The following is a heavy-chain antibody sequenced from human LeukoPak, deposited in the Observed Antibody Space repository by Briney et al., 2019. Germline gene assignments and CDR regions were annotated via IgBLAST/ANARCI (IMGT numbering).Heavy chain of an antibody. CDR2: ITGTGSQFDDV. J-gene: IGHJ3*01. CDR1: GFTFSVYS. V-gene: IGHV3-21*03. CDR3: ARETGFADAFDF. Sequence: GGSLRLSCAASGFTFSVYSMNWVRQAPGSGLEWVSKITGTGSQFDDVDYADSVRGRFTISRDNAKDSLFLEMSGLRVEDTGIYFCARETGFADAFDFWGRGTLVTVSS.